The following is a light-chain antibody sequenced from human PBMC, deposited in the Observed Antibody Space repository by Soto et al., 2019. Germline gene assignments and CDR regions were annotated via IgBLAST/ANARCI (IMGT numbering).Light chain of an antibody. J-gene: IGKJ4*02. Sequence: IDLTQSPSSLSASVGDRVAITFRASQSISSYLNWYQQKPGKAPKLLIYAASSLQSGVPSRFSGSGSGTDFTLTISSLQPEDFANYYCQQSYSTPCTFGGGTRVDFK. CDR1: QSISSY. V-gene: IGKV1-39*01. CDR3: QQSYSTPCT. CDR2: AAS.